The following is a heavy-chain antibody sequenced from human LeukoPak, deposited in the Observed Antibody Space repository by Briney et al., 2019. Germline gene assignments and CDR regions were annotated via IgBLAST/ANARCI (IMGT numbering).Heavy chain of an antibody. V-gene: IGHV1-2*07. D-gene: IGHD6-13*01. CDR1: GYIFTGYY. CDR2: INPNSGGT. Sequence: ASVKVSCKASGYIFTGYYLHWVRQAPGQGLEWMGWINPNSGGTNYARKFQGRVTTTRDTSISTAYMELSRLRSDDTAVYYCARDRPPQLVRPFDYWGQGTLVTVSS. CDR3: ARDRPPQLVRPFDY. J-gene: IGHJ4*02.